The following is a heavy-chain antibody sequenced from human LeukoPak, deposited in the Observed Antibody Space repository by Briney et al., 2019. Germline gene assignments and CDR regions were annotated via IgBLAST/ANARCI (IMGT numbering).Heavy chain of an antibody. Sequence: SGSLSLTPTVSDGSMCGFFWSSLREPPGKGLGWSGCFYYSGSTNYNPSLKSPVTMSVDTSKIQFSLKLSSVTAADTAVYYCARVVSSGWGVLLHKADYWGQGNLVTVSS. CDR3: ARVVSSGWGVLLHKADY. CDR2: FYYSGST. J-gene: IGHJ4*02. CDR1: DGSMCGFF. V-gene: IGHV4-59*12. D-gene: IGHD6-19*01.